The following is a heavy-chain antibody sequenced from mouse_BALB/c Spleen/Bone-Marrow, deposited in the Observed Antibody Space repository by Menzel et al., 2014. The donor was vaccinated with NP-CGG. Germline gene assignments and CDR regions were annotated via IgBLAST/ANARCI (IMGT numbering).Heavy chain of an antibody. CDR3: SRSGNYGTRYYYAMDY. V-gene: IGHV3-2*02. D-gene: IGHD1-1*01. CDR1: GYSITSDYA. Sequence: EVNLVESGPGLVKPSQSLSLTCTVTGYSITSDYAWNWIRQFPGNKLEWMGYINYSGSTSYNPSLKSRISITRDTSKNQFFLQLNSVTTEDTATYYCSRSGNYGTRYYYAMDYWGQGTSVTVSS. J-gene: IGHJ4*01. CDR2: INYSGST.